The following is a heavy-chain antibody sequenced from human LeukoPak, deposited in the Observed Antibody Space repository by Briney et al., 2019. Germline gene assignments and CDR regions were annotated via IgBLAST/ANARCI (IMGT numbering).Heavy chain of an antibody. J-gene: IGHJ2*01. CDR1: GGSISSYY. CDR2: IYYSGST. Sequence: SETLSLTCTVSGGSISSYYWSWIRQPPGKGLEWIGYIYYSGSTNYNPSLKSRVTISVDTSKNQFSLKLSSVTAADTAVYYCARWPTTVTYWYFDLWGRGTLVTVSS. V-gene: IGHV4-59*01. D-gene: IGHD4-11*01. CDR3: ARWPTTVTYWYFDL.